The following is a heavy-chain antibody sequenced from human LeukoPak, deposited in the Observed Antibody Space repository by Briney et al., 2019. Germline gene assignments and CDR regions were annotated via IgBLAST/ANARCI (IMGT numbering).Heavy chain of an antibody. CDR1: GFTFSSYG. CDR3: AKDSRSSVFDP. V-gene: IGHV3-30*18. Sequence: GGSLRLSCAASGFTFSSYGMHWVRQAPGKGLEWVAVISYDGSNKYYADSVMGRFTISRDNSKNTPYLQMNSLRAEDTAVYYCAKDSRSSVFDPWGQGTLVTVSS. CDR2: ISYDGSNK. D-gene: IGHD1-26*01. J-gene: IGHJ5*02.